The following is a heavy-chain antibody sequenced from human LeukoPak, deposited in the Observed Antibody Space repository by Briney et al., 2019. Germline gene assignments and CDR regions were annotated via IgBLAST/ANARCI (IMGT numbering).Heavy chain of an antibody. CDR1: GFIFSNAW. D-gene: IGHD5-12*01. CDR2: IKQDGSEK. J-gene: IGHJ4*02. Sequence: PGGSLRLSCAASGFIFSNAWMSWVRQAPGKGLEWVASIKQDGSEKHYVDSVKGRFTISRDNAKNSLYLQMNSLRAEDTAVYYCASGSYSGSGYWGQGTLVTVSS. CDR3: ASGSYSGSGY. V-gene: IGHV3-7*05.